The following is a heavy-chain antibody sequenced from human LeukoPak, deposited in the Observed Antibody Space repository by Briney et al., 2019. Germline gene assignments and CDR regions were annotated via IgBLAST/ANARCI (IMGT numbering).Heavy chain of an antibody. V-gene: IGHV1-2*02. CDR1: GYTFTGYY. J-gene: IGHJ6*03. CDR2: IYPNSGGT. CDR3: ARVTYDDYYMDV. Sequence: ASVKLSCKASGYTFTGYYMHWVRQAPGQGLGWMGWIYPNSGGTNYAQKFQGRVTMTRDSYISLAYKELSRLSSDDTAEYYCARVTYDDYYMDVWGKGTTVTVSS.